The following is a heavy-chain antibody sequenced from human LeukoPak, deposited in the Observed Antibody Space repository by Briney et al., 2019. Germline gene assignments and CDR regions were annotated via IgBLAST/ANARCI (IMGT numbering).Heavy chain of an antibody. D-gene: IGHD6-13*01. CDR2: IRYDGSNK. Sequence: GGSLRLSCAASGFTFSSYGMHWVRQAPGKGLEWVAFIRYDGSNKNYGDSVKGRFTISRDNSKNTLYLQMNSLRAEDTAFYYCAKRRGAAAYDAFDIWGQGTMVTVSS. V-gene: IGHV3-30*02. CDR1: GFTFSSYG. J-gene: IGHJ3*02. CDR3: AKRRGAAAYDAFDI.